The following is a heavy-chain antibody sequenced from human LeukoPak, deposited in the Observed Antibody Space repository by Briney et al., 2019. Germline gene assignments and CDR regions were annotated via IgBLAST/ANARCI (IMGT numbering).Heavy chain of an antibody. D-gene: IGHD6-19*01. CDR2: IYYSGST. J-gene: IGHJ5*02. Sequence: SETLSLTCTVSGGSISSYYWSWIRQPPGKGLEWIGYIYYSGSTNYNPSLKSRVTISVDTSKNQFSLKLSSVTAADTAVYYCARHEGIAVAGVNWFDPWGQGTLVTVSS. CDR3: ARHEGIAVAGVNWFDP. V-gene: IGHV4-59*08. CDR1: GGSISSYY.